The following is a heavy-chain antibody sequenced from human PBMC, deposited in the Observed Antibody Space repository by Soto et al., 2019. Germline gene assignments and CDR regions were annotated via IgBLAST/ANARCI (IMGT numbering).Heavy chain of an antibody. V-gene: IGHV1-46*01. Sequence: ASVNVSCKASGYTFTSYYMHWVRQAPGRGLEWMGIINPSGGSTSYAQKFQGRVTMTRDTSTSTVYMELSSLRSEDTAVYYCEIVSSSGYFDYWGQGTLVTVSS. CDR3: EIVSSSGYFDY. CDR1: GYTFTSYY. J-gene: IGHJ4*02. D-gene: IGHD6-6*01. CDR2: INPSGGST.